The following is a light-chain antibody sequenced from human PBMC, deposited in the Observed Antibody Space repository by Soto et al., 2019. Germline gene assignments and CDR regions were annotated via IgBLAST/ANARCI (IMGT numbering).Light chain of an antibody. V-gene: IGKV1-9*01. Sequence: DIQLTQSPSVLSASVGDTVTITCRASQALSNYLAWYQQKPGKAPDLLIYSASTLQSGVPSRFSGSGSETEFSLTIRALQPEDFGTYYCQQFKSYPITFGQGTRLEIK. CDR1: QALSNY. CDR2: SAS. CDR3: QQFKSYPIT. J-gene: IGKJ5*01.